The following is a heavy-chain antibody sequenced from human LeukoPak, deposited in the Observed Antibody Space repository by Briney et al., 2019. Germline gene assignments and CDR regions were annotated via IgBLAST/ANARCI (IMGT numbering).Heavy chain of an antibody. D-gene: IGHD2-15*01. V-gene: IGHV3-53*05. Sequence: PGGSLRLSCAASGFTVSSNYMSWVRQAPGKGLEWVSVIYSGGSTYYADSVKGRFTISRDNSKNTLYLQMNSLRAEDTAVYYCAKENCSGGSCYSTDLDYWGQGTLVTVSS. J-gene: IGHJ4*02. CDR1: GFTVSSNY. CDR2: IYSGGST. CDR3: AKENCSGGSCYSTDLDY.